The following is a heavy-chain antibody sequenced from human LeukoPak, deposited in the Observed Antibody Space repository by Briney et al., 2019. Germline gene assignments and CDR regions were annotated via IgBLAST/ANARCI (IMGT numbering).Heavy chain of an antibody. J-gene: IGHJ3*02. D-gene: IGHD3-22*01. CDR2: IWSDGRNK. Sequence: GGSLRLSCAASGFSISTYGMHWVRQAPGKGLEWLAAIWSDGRNKFYEESVKGRITISRDNSKSTLYLQMNSLRAEDTAVYYCARDADYSETSGLAALDIWGQGTMVTVSS. V-gene: IGHV3-33*01. CDR3: ARDADYSETSGLAALDI. CDR1: GFSISTYG.